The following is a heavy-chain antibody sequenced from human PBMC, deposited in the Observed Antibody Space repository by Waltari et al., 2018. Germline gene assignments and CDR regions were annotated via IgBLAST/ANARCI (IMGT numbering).Heavy chain of an antibody. Sequence: EVQLVESGGGLVKPGGSLRLSCAASGFTFTNAWMSWVRQAPGKGVDWVARIRSKSDGETTDFAAPVKGRFTISRDDLKNTVYLQMNSLMTEDTAVYYCTADSSWTNYRTQTGFDLWGQGTLVTVSS. CDR2: IRSKSDGETT. J-gene: IGHJ5*02. CDR1: GFTFTNAW. V-gene: IGHV3-15*01. CDR3: TADSSWTNYRTQTGFDL. D-gene: IGHD4-4*01.